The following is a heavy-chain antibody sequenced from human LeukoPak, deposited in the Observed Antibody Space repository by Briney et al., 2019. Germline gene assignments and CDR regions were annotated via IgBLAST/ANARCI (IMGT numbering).Heavy chain of an antibody. D-gene: IGHD3-3*01. CDR3: ASAPREGYDFWSGYSDPLDY. CDR2: IIPIFGTA. Sequence: GASVKVPCKASGGTFSSYAISWVRQAPGQGLEWMGGIIPIFGTANYAQKFQGRVTITADESTSTAYMELRSLRSEDTAVYYCASAPREGYDFWSGYSDPLDYWGQGTLVTVSS. CDR1: GGTFSSYA. V-gene: IGHV1-69*13. J-gene: IGHJ4*02.